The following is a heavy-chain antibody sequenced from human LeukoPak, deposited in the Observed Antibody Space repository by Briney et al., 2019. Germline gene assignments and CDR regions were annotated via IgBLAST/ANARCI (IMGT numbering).Heavy chain of an antibody. CDR3: ARQAYTYAPFDY. D-gene: IGHD5-18*01. V-gene: IGHV5-51*01. J-gene: IGHJ4*02. CDR2: IYAGDSDT. CDR1: GYMFNNYW. Sequence: GESLKISCKGSGYMFNNYWIGWVRPMPGKGLEWMGIIYAGDSDTGYSPSFQGQVTISADRSISTAYLQWSSLKASDTAMYYCARQAYTYAPFDYWGQGTLVTVSS.